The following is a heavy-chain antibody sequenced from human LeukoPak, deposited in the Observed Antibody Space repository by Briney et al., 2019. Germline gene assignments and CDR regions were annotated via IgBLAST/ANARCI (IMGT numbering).Heavy chain of an antibody. V-gene: IGHV3-53*01. D-gene: IGHD1-14*01. CDR1: GFTVITND. CDR3: ARGVEPLAANTLAY. Sequence: GGSLRLSCAASGFTVITNDMTWVRQAPGKGLEWVSVLYSDGNTKYADSVQGRLTISRDNSKNTLYLEMNSLSPDDTAVYYCARGVEPLAANTLAYWGQGNLVTVSS. CDR2: LYSDGNT. J-gene: IGHJ4*02.